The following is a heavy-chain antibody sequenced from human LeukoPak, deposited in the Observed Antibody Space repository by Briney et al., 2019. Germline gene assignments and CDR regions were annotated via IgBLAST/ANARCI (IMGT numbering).Heavy chain of an antibody. Sequence: SETSSLTCTVSGGSVSSGSYYWSWIRQPPGKGLEWIGYIYYSGSTNYNPSLKSRVTISVDTSKNQFSLKLSSVTAADTAVYYCAREGRPKYYYDSSGYIDYWGQGTLVTVSS. CDR2: IYYSGST. V-gene: IGHV4-61*01. CDR1: GGSVSSGSYY. D-gene: IGHD3-22*01. J-gene: IGHJ4*02. CDR3: AREGRPKYYYDSSGYIDY.